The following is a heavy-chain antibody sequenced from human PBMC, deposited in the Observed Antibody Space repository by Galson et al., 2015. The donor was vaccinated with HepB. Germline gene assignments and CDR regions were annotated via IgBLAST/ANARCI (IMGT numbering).Heavy chain of an antibody. CDR2: FDPEDGET. V-gene: IGHV1-24*01. CDR1: GYTLTELS. J-gene: IGHJ4*02. Sequence: SVKVSCKVSGYTLTELSMHWVRQAPGKGLEWMGGFDPEDGETIYAQKFQGRVTMTEDTSTDTAYMELSSLRSEDTAVYYCATEGDGSGSYYTVYFDYWGQGTLVTVSS. D-gene: IGHD3-10*01. CDR3: ATEGDGSGSYYTVYFDY.